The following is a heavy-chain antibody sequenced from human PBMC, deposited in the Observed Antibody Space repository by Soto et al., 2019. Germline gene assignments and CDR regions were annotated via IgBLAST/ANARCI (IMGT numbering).Heavy chain of an antibody. CDR3: AKDIGGQIGYCSSTSCCAGDYFDY. CDR1: GFTFDDYA. J-gene: IGHJ4*02. CDR2: ISWNSGSI. V-gene: IGHV3-9*01. Sequence: GGSLRLSCAASGFTFDDYAMHWVRQAPGKGLEWVSGISWNSGSIGYADSVKGRFTISRDNAKNSLYLQMNSLRAEDTALYYCAKDIGGQIGYCSSTSCCAGDYFDYWGQGTLVTVSS. D-gene: IGHD2-2*01.